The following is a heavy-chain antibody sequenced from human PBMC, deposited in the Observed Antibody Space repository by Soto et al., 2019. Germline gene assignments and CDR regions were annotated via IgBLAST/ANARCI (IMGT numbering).Heavy chain of an antibody. Sequence: QVQLVQSGAEVKKPGASVKVSCKASGYTFTSYAMHWVRQAPGQRLEWMGWINAGNGNTKYSQKFQGRVTITRDTSASTAYMELSSLRSEDTAVYYCARDWREYDFWSGYPPHNWFDPWGQGTLVTVSS. J-gene: IGHJ5*02. V-gene: IGHV1-3*01. CDR2: INAGNGNT. D-gene: IGHD3-3*01. CDR3: ARDWREYDFWSGYPPHNWFDP. CDR1: GYTFTSYA.